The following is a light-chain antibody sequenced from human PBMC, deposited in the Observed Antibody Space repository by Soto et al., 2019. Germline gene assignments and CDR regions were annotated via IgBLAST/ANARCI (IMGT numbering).Light chain of an antibody. V-gene: IGLV2-14*03. CDR1: TSDFGIYNR. CDR2: DVS. Sequence: QSALTQPASVSGSPGQSITISCTGTTSDFGIYNRDSWYQQHPGKAPTLMMNDVSNRPSGVSDRFSGSKSGDTASLTISGLQPEDEADYYCSSFTSSSTWVFGGGTKLTVL. CDR3: SSFTSSSTWV. J-gene: IGLJ3*02.